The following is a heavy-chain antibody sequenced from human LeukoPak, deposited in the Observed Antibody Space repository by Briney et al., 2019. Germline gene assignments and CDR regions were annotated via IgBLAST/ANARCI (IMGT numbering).Heavy chain of an antibody. CDR2: ISHSGST. V-gene: IGHV4-4*02. CDR3: ARDLHGGNSFTSDWYFDL. CDR1: GGSLSISNSNW. J-gene: IGHJ2*01. D-gene: IGHD4-23*01. Sequence: SGTLSLTCAVSGGSLSISNSNWWSWVRQPPGKGLEWIGEISHSGSTNYNPSLKSRVTISVDKSKNQFSLKLSSVTAADTAVYYCARDLHGGNSFTSDWYFDLWGRGTLVTVSS.